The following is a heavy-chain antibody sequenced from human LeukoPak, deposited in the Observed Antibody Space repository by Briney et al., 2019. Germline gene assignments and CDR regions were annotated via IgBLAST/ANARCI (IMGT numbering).Heavy chain of an antibody. D-gene: IGHD3-22*01. V-gene: IGHV1-18*01. CDR2: ISAYNGNT. CDR1: GYTFTSYG. Sequence: ASVKVSCKASGYTFTSYGISWVRQAPGQGLEWMRWISAYNGNTNYAQKLQGRVTMTTDTSTSTAYMELRSLRSDDTAVYYCASSGYSFYYYYGMDVWGQGTTVTVSS. CDR3: ASSGYSFYYYYGMDV. J-gene: IGHJ6*02.